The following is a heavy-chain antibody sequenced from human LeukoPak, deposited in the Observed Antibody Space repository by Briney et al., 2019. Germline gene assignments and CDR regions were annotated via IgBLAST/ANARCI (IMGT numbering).Heavy chain of an antibody. CDR2: MNPNSGNT. D-gene: IGHD3-10*01. CDR1: VYTFTSYD. V-gene: IGHV1-8*01. CDR3: ARDPFGEFRFDY. J-gene: IGHJ4*02. Sequence: GASVKVSCKASVYTFTSYDINWVRQATGQGLEWMGWMNPNSGNTGYAQKFQGRVTMTRNTSISTAYMELSSLRSEDTAVYYCARDPFGEFRFDYWGQGTLVTVSS.